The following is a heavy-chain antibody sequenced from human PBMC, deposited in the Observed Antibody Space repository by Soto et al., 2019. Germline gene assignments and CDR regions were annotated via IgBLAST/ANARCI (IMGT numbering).Heavy chain of an antibody. J-gene: IGHJ4*02. V-gene: IGHV3-66*01. Sequence: EVQLVESGGGLVQPGGSLRLSCAASGFTVSSNYMSWVRQAPGKGLEWVSVIYSGGSTYYADSVKGRFTISKDNSKNTLYLLMDSLRAEGTAVYYGASPYGSGSYYNGPYDYLGQGTLVTVSS. D-gene: IGHD3-10*01. CDR1: GFTVSSNY. CDR3: ASPYGSGSYYNGPYDY. CDR2: IYSGGST.